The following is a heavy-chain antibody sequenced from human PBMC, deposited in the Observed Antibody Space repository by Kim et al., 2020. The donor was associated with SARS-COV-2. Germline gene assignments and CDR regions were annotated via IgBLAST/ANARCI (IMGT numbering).Heavy chain of an antibody. Sequence: AASVKGRFAISRDDSKNTAYLQMDSLKNEDTAVYYCSRLLRSTGSYGSDYWRQGPLVTVSS. CDR3: SRLLRSTGSYGSDY. V-gene: IGHV3-73*01. J-gene: IGHJ4*02. D-gene: IGHD2-15*01.